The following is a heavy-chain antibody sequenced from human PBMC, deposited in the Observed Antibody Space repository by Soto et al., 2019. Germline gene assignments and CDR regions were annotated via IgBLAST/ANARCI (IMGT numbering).Heavy chain of an antibody. CDR1: GFTFGNYG. V-gene: IGHV3-21*01. CDR3: ARDYRGTTDY. CDR2: ISSSSYI. J-gene: IGHJ4*02. Sequence: PGGSLRLPCGASGFTFGNYGGHWVRQAPGKGLEWVSPISSSSYIYYADSVKGRFTISRDNAKNSLYLQMNSLRAEDTAVYYCARDYRGTTDYWGQGTLVTVSS. D-gene: IGHD2-2*01.